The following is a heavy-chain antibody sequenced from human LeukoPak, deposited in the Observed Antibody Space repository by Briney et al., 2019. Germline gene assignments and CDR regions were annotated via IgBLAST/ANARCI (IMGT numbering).Heavy chain of an antibody. CDR3: VNDLARRGGY. D-gene: IGHD3-16*01. Sequence: GGSLRLSCAVSGIIFSDYWMSWVRQAPGKGLEWVANIKHDSSEKYYVDSVKGRFTISRDNAKNSLYLQMNSLRAEDTAVYYCVNDLARRGGYWGQGTLVTVAA. V-gene: IGHV3-7*01. J-gene: IGHJ4*02. CDR1: GIIFSDYW. CDR2: IKHDSSEK.